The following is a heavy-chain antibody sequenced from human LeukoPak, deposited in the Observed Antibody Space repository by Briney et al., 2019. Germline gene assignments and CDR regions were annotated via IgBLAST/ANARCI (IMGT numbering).Heavy chain of an antibody. CDR3: ARTLSQPSVYSSSWRYFDY. J-gene: IGHJ4*02. V-gene: IGHV3-74*01. D-gene: IGHD6-13*01. Sequence: GGSLRLSCAASGFTFSSYWMHWVRQAPGKGLVWVSRINSDGSSTSYADSVEGRFTISRDNAKNTLYLQMNSLRAEDTAVYYCARTLSQPSVYSSSWRYFDYWGQGTLVTVSS. CDR2: INSDGSST. CDR1: GFTFSSYW.